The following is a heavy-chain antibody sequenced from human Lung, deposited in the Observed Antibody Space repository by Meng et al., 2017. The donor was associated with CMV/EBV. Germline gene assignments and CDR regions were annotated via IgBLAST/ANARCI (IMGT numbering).Heavy chain of an antibody. CDR2: ISYDGSNK. Sequence: GESLKISCAASGFTFSTYAMHWVRQAPGKGLEWVAVISYDGSNKYYADSVKGRFTISRDNSKNTLYLQMNSLRAEDTAVYYCARSREPVVPAAFDYWGQGXLVTFSS. J-gene: IGHJ4*02. V-gene: IGHV3-30*04. CDR1: GFTFSTYA. D-gene: IGHD2-2*01. CDR3: ARSREPVVPAAFDY.